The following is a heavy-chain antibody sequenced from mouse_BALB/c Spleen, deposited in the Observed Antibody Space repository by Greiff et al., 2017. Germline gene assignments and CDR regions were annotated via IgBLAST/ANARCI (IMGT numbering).Heavy chain of an antibody. CDR2: IVPENGDT. CDR3: NALYDAMGY. CDR1: GFNIKDYY. J-gene: IGHJ4*01. D-gene: IGHD2-14*01. V-gene: IGHV14-4*02. Sequence: VQLKQSGAELVRSGASVKLSCTASGFNIKDYYMPWVKQRPEQGLEWIGWIVPENGDTESAPKFQGKATMTTDTSANTAYLQLSSLTSEDTAVYYCNALYDAMGYWGQGTSVTVSA.